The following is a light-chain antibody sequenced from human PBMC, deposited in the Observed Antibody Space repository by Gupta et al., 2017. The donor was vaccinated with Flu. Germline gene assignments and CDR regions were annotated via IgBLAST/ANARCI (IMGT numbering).Light chain of an antibody. Sequence: ETVLTQSPGTLSLSPGERATLSCRASQSVSSSYLAWYQQKPGQAPRLLIYAASSRATGIPDRFSGGGSGTDFTLTISRLEPEDFAVYYCQQYGNSPITFGQGTRLEIK. J-gene: IGKJ5*01. V-gene: IGKV3-20*01. CDR2: AAS. CDR3: QQYGNSPIT. CDR1: QSVSSSY.